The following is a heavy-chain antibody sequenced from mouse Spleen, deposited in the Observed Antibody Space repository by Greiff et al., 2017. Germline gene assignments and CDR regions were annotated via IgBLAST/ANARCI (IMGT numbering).Heavy chain of an antibody. J-gene: IGHJ3*01. Sequence: EVKLVESGEGLVKPGGSLKLSCAASGFTFSSYAMSWVRQTPEKRLEWVAYISSGGDYIYYADTVKGRFTISRDNARNTLYLQMSSLKSEDTAMEYCTRFYDDYDGFAYGGQGTLVTVSA. CDR2: ISSGGDYI. D-gene: IGHD2-4*01. CDR3: TRFYDDYDGFAY. CDR1: GFTFSSYA. V-gene: IGHV5-9-1*02.